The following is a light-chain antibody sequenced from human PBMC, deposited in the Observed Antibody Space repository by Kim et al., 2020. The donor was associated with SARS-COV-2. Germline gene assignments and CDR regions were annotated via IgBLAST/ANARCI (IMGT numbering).Light chain of an antibody. Sequence: LSPGERAPLSCRASQSVSSSYLAGYQQKPGQAPRLLIYGASSRATGIPDRFSGSGSGTDFTLTISRLEPEDFAVYYCQQYGSSPYTFGQGTKLDI. CDR1: QSVSSSY. V-gene: IGKV3-20*01. J-gene: IGKJ2*01. CDR3: QQYGSSPYT. CDR2: GAS.